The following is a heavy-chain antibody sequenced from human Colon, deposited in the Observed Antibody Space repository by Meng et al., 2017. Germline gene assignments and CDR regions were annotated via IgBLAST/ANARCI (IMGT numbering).Heavy chain of an antibody. CDR1: GGSINSPSSY. Sequence: QLHLQEAGPGLVKPSETLSLTCTISGGSINSPSSYWGGVRQPPGKGLEWIGSIYYRGSTNYNPSLKSRISMSVDMSKNQFSLKVNSVTAADTAIYYCVISSHNWGQGTLVTVSS. D-gene: IGHD3-3*02. CDR2: IYYRGST. V-gene: IGHV4-39*07. J-gene: IGHJ4*02. CDR3: VISSHN.